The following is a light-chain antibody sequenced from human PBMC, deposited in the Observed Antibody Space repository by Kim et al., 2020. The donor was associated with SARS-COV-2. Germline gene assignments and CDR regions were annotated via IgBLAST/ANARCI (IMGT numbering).Light chain of an antibody. CDR2: AAS. J-gene: IGKJ1*01. CDR1: QGLSNY. V-gene: IGKV1-27*01. Sequence: DIQMTQSPSSLSASVGDRVTITCRASQGLSNYLAWYQQKPGTVPKLLIYAASALQSGVPSRFSGSGSGTDFTLTISSLQPEDVATYYCQKYNSAPWTFGQGTKVDIK. CDR3: QKYNSAPWT.